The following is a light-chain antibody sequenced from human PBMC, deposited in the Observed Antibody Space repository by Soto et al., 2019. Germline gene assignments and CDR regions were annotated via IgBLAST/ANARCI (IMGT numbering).Light chain of an antibody. Sequence: QSVLTQPPSASGTPGQRVTVSCSRTSSNIGNNYVCWYQQLPGTAPKLLIYRNTQRPSGVPDRFSGSKSGTSASLAISGLRSDDEAEYYCTAWDDSLSGVVFGGGTQLTVL. CDR1: SSNIGNNY. CDR3: TAWDDSLSGVV. CDR2: RNT. V-gene: IGLV1-47*01. J-gene: IGLJ2*01.